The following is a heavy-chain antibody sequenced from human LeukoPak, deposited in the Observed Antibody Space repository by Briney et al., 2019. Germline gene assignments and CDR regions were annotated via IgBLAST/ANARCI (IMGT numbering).Heavy chain of an antibody. CDR1: GFTFSSYW. V-gene: IGHV3-74*01. CDR3: TAIRPDY. Sequence: PGGSLRLSCAASGFTFSSYWMHWVRQAPGKGLVWVSRIKSDDSSTDYADSVKSRFTISRDNAKNTLYLQMNSLRVEDMAVYYCTAIRPDYWGRGTLVTVSP. J-gene: IGHJ4*02. D-gene: IGHD2-21*02. CDR2: IKSDDSST.